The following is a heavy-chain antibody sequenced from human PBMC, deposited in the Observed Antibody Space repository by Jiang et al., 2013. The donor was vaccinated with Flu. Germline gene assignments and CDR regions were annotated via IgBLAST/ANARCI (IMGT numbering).Heavy chain of an antibody. J-gene: IGHJ4*02. CDR2: IVPTIGVP. CDR3: ARGERAMAD. D-gene: IGHD5-24*01. Sequence: SSVKVSCAASGVTTYGDTFSNSNITWVRQAPGQGLEWMGRIVPTIGVPHSAPRFIGRVTLSADTSTNTAYMELSGLISEDTAVYYCARGERAMADWGQGTLVTVSS. CDR1: GVTTYGDTFSNSN. V-gene: IGHV1-69*02.